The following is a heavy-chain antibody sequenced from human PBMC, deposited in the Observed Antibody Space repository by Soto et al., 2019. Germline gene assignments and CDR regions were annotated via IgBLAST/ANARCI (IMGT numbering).Heavy chain of an antibody. CDR2: ISESGTST. D-gene: IGHD3-9*01. V-gene: IGHV3-23*01. CDR3: AKEYADYDNLDPLDV. CDR1: GFTFNNYA. J-gene: IGHJ6*02. Sequence: PGGSLRLSCTASGFTFNNYAMTWVRQAPGKGLEWVSGISESGTSTFYADSVKGRFTISRDNSRNTVYLQMNSLRAEDTAVYYCAKEYADYDNLDPLDVWSQGTTVTVSS.